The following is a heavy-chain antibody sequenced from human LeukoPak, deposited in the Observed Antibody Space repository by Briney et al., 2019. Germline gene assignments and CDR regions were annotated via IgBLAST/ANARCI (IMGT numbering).Heavy chain of an antibody. CDR1: GFTFSSYA. CDR3: ARDFTGYSYGLGYFDY. J-gene: IGHJ4*02. CDR2: ISSSSSYI. Sequence: GGSLRLSCAASGFTFSSYAMSWVRQAPGKGLEWVSSISSSSSYIYYADSVKGRFTISRDNAKNSLYLQMNSLRAEDTAVYYCARDFTGYSYGLGYFDYWGQGTLVTVSS. D-gene: IGHD5-18*01. V-gene: IGHV3-21*01.